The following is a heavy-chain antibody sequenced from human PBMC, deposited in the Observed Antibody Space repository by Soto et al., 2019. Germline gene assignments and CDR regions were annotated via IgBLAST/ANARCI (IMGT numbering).Heavy chain of an antibody. CDR2: MNPKSGGA. CDR3: TRENIENSDGLYDAFDI. Sequence: GALVQVYWKTAGYGKTVDLRDWGRMAPEQGLEWMGWMNPKSGGAYFAQKFQGRVTLTRDTSIGTAYIEVNSLTSDDTAVYFCTRENIENSDGLYDAFDIWGQGTTVTVSS. D-gene: IGHD5-18*01. J-gene: IGHJ3*02. CDR1: GYGKTVDL. V-gene: IGHV1-2*02.